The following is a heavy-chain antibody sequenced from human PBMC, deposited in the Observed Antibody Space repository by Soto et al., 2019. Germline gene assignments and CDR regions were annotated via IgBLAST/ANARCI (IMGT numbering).Heavy chain of an antibody. CDR3: TTGSSRSWQLWFGELFLGLDY. D-gene: IGHD3-10*01. J-gene: IGHJ4*02. CDR1: GIPSSRYG. Sequence: GGSLRLSCAASGIPSSRYGMHWVRQAPGKGLEWVGRIKSKTDGGTTDYAAPVKGRFTISRDDSKNTLYLQMNSLKTEDTAVYYCTTGSSRSWQLWFGELFLGLDYWGQGTLVTVSS. V-gene: IGHV3-15*07. CDR2: IKSKTDGGTT.